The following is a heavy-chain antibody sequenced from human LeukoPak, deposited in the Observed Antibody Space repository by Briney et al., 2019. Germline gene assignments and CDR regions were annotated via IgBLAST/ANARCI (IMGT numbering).Heavy chain of an antibody. CDR2: TYYRSKWFN. CDR3: ARWRGVVVAASVLYYYGMDV. J-gene: IGHJ6*02. CDR1: GDSFSSNSAA. Sequence: SQTLSLTCAISGDSFSSNSAAWNWIRQSPSRGLEWLGRTYYRSKWFNDYAVSVKSRITINPETSKNQFSLKLSSVTAADTAVYYCARWRGVVVAASVLYYYGMDVWGQGTTVTVSS. D-gene: IGHD2-15*01. V-gene: IGHV6-1*01.